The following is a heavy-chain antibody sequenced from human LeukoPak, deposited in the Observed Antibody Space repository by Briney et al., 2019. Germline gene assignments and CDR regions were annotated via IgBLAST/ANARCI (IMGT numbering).Heavy chain of an antibody. D-gene: IGHD1-26*01. V-gene: IGHV3-48*04. CDR2: FSSSSSTI. J-gene: IGHJ4*02. CDR3: ARDTSHSGSYYPFDY. Sequence: GGYLSLSCAASGFTFSSYSMNWVRKAQGKGLEWVSYFSSSSSTIYYANSVKGRFTISRDNAKNSLYLQMNSLRAEDTAVYYCARDTSHSGSYYPFDYWGQGTLVTVSS. CDR1: GFTFSSYS.